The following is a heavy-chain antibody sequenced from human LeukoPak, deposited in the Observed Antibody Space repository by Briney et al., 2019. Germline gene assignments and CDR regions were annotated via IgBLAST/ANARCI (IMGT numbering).Heavy chain of an antibody. CDR1: GYTFTSYF. J-gene: IGHJ4*02. CDR3: ARDSADYGDYDY. Sequence: ASVKVSCKASGYTFTSYFMHWLRQSPGQGRDWMGIINPSGGSTSYAQKFQGRVTMPRDTSTSTVYMELSSLRSEDTAVYYCARDSADYGDYDYWGQGTLVTVSS. D-gene: IGHD4-17*01. CDR2: INPSGGST. V-gene: IGHV1-46*01.